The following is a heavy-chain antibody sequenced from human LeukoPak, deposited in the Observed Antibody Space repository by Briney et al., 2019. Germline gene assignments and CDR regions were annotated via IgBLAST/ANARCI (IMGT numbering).Heavy chain of an antibody. J-gene: IGHJ4*02. Sequence: PGRSLRLSCTASGFTFSDYAMSWVRQAPGKGLEWVGFIRNKDNGGTADYAASVKGRFTISRDDSKTIAYLQMNSLKTEDTAVYYCSRAYSTGWLGINDYWGQGALVTVSS. CDR1: GFTFSDYA. CDR2: IRNKDNGGTA. CDR3: SRAYSTGWLGINDY. V-gene: IGHV3-49*04. D-gene: IGHD6-19*01.